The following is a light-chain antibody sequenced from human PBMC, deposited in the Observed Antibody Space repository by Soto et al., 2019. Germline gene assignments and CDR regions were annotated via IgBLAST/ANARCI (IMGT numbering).Light chain of an antibody. CDR3: QQYNNWPYT. CDR2: GAS. Sequence: EIVLTQSPGTLSLSPGERATLSCRASQSVSSNYLAWYQQKPGQAPRLLIYGASTRATGIPARLSGSGSGTEFTFTISSLQSEDFAVYYCQQYNNWPYTFGQGTRLEIK. J-gene: IGKJ5*01. V-gene: IGKV3-15*01. CDR1: QSVSSN.